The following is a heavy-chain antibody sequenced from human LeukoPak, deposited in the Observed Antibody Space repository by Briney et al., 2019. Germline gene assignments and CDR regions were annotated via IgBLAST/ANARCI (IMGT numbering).Heavy chain of an antibody. CDR2: ISGSGGST. D-gene: IGHD3-22*01. Sequence: GGSLRLSCAASGFTFSSYAMSWVRQAPGKGLKWVSAISGSGGSTYYADSVKGRFTISRDNSKNTLYLQMNSLRAEDTAVYYCAKLGSYRDSSGYYRDFDYWGQGTLVTVSS. J-gene: IGHJ4*02. CDR3: AKLGSYRDSSGYYRDFDY. CDR1: GFTFSSYA. V-gene: IGHV3-23*01.